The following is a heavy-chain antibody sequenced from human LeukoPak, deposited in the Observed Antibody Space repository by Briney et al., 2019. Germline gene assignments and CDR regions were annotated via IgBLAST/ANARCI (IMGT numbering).Heavy chain of an antibody. J-gene: IGHJ4*02. D-gene: IGHD3-10*01. Sequence: GESLKISCQVSGYIFTNYWIGWVRKMPGKGLESMGIIYPADSDTTYSPSFQGQVNISADKSISTVCLQWSSLKASDTAMYYCARQSRDGSKTRGYYFDYWGQGTLVTVSS. CDR3: ARQSRDGSKTRGYYFDY. V-gene: IGHV5-51*01. CDR2: IYPADSDT. CDR1: GYIFTNYW.